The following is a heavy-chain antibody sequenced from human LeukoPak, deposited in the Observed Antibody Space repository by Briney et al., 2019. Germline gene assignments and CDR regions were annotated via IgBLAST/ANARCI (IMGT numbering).Heavy chain of an antibody. D-gene: IGHD2-2*01. V-gene: IGHV1-2*02. CDR2: ISPNSGDT. J-gene: IGHJ5*02. CDR3: ARDPYCSSTSCYNWFDP. CDR1: GYTFSAYY. Sequence: ASVKVSCKASGYTFSAYYMRWVRQAPGQGLEWMGWISPNSGDTNYAQKFQGRVTLTSDTSNRTVFMDLSRLTSDDTAVYYCARDPYCSSTSCYNWFDPWGQGTLVTVSS.